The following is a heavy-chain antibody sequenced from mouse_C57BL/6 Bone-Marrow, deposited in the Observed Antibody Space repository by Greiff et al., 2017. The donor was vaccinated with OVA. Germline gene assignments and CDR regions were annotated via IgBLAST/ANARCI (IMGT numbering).Heavy chain of an antibody. CDR3: AREESFITPFDY. J-gene: IGHJ2*01. CDR1: GYAFSSSW. Sequence: VQLQQSGPELVKPGASVKISCKASGYAFSSSWMNWVKQRPGKGLEWIGRIYPGDGDTNYNGKFKGKATLTADKSSSTAYMQLSSLTSEDSAVYCCAREESFITPFDYWGKGTTLTVSS. D-gene: IGHD1-1*01. CDR2: IYPGDGDT. V-gene: IGHV1-82*01.